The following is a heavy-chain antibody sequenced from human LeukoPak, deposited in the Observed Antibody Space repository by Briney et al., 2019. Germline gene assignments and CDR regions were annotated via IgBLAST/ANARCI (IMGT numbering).Heavy chain of an antibody. J-gene: IGHJ4*02. CDR2: ISSSSSYI. CDR1: GFTFSSYS. Sequence: GGSLRLSCAASGFTFSSYSMNWVRQAPGKGLEWVSSISSSSSYIYYADSVKGRFTISRDNAKNSLYLQMNSLRAEDTAVYYCARDGYYYGSGSYYNPDDFDYWGQGTLVTVSS. V-gene: IGHV3-21*01. CDR3: ARDGYYYGSGSYYNPDDFDY. D-gene: IGHD3-10*01.